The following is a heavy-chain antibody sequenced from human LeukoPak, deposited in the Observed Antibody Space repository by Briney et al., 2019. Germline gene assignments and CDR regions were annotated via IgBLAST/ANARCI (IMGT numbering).Heavy chain of an antibody. D-gene: IGHD4-17*01. CDR1: GFPFSNSW. J-gene: IGHJ4*02. Sequence: GGSLRLSCAASGFPFSNSWMHWVRQAPGRGLVWVSRINSDGSTTTYADSVKGRFTISRDNSKNTLYLQMNSLRAEDTAVYYCAKDTDDYGDYVYYFDYWGQGTLVTVSS. CDR3: AKDTDDYGDYVYYFDY. V-gene: IGHV3-74*01. CDR2: INSDGSTT.